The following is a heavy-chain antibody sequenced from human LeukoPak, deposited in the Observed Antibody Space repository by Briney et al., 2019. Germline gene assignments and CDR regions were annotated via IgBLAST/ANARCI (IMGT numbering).Heavy chain of an antibody. CDR3: ARVRQQLVLNRYFQP. J-gene: IGHJ1*01. D-gene: IGHD6-13*01. Sequence: SETLSLTCTVSGGSISSSSYYWGWIRQPPGKGLEWRGSIYYSGSTYYNPSLKSRVTISVDTSKNQLSLKLSSVTAADTAVYYCARVRQQLVLNRYFQPWGQGTLVTVSS. CDR2: IYYSGST. V-gene: IGHV4-39*07. CDR1: GGSISSSSYY.